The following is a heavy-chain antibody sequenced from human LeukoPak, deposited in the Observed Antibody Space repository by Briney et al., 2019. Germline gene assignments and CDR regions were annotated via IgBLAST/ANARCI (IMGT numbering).Heavy chain of an antibody. CDR1: GXTFSNYW. CDR3: GRELDWLPTLDY. Sequence: GGSLRLSCAASGXTFSNYWVHWVRQAPGKGLVWVSRINSDGSSTRYADSVKGRFTISRDNAKNTLYLQMNSLRAEDTAVYYCGRELDWLPTLDYWGQGTLVTVSS. CDR2: INSDGSST. D-gene: IGHD3-9*01. J-gene: IGHJ4*02. V-gene: IGHV3-74*01.